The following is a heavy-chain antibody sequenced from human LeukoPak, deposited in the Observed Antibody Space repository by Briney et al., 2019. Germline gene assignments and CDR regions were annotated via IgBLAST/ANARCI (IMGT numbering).Heavy chain of an antibody. J-gene: IGHJ4*02. D-gene: IGHD3-3*01. V-gene: IGHV4-59*01. CDR2: IYYSGST. CDR1: GGSISSYY. CDR3: ARGTTIFGVVIDY. Sequence: PSETLSLTCTVSGGSISSYYWSWIRQPPGKGLEWIGYIYYSGSTNYNPSLKSRVTISVDTSKNQFSLKLSSVTAADTAAYYCARGTTIFGVVIDYWGQGTLVTVSS.